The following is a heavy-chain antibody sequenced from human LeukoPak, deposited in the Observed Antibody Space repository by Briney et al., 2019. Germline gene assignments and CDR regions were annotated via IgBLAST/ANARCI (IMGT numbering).Heavy chain of an antibody. CDR3: AKSSAVAGTAVYYFDH. V-gene: IGHV3-23*01. Sequence: PGGSLRLSCAASGFTFNNYLRGGVPQAPGKGLEGVSSISGSRADTYYADSVKGRFTVSRDNSKYTLYLQMNSLRVEDTAVYYCAKSSAVAGTAVYYFDHWGRGTLVTVSS. J-gene: IGHJ4*02. CDR1: GFTFNNYL. CDR2: ISGSRADT. D-gene: IGHD6-19*01.